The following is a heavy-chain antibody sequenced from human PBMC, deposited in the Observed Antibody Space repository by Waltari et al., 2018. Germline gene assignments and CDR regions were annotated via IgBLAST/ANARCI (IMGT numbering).Heavy chain of an antibody. D-gene: IGHD6-19*01. CDR2: IKQDGSES. CDR1: GFTFSSYS. V-gene: IGHV3-7*01. J-gene: IGHJ4*02. Sequence: EVQLVESGGGLVQPGGSLRLSCTASGFTFSSYSMVWVRQAPGKGLEWVANIKQDGSESYYVDSVKGRFTFSRDNAKNSLYLQMNSLRAEDTAVYYCARPYSSGWYINFDYWGQGTLVTVSS. CDR3: ARPYSSGWYINFDY.